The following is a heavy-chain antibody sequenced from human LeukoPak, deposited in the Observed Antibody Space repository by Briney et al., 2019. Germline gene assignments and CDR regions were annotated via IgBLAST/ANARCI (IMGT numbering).Heavy chain of an antibody. D-gene: IGHD3-9*01. CDR1: KFTFSTSA. CDR2: ISGGGANT. J-gene: IGHJ4*02. V-gene: IGHV3-23*01. Sequence: PGGSLRLSCAASKFTFSTSAMSWVRQAPGKGLEWVSAISGGGANTYYVDSVKGRFTISRDNSKNTLYQEMSSLRSDDTAVYYCAKESQTYYDIMTGYPNYYFDYWGQGTLVTVSS. CDR3: AKESQTYYDIMTGYPNYYFDY.